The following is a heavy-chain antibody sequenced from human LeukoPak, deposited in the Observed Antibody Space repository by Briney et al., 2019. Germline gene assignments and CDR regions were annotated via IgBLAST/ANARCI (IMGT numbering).Heavy chain of an antibody. CDR3: AKDPDMTTVTVDY. CDR1: GFTFSTYG. J-gene: IGHJ4*02. CDR2: IWYDGSNK. D-gene: IGHD4-17*01. V-gene: IGHV3-33*06. Sequence: GGSLRLSCAASGFTFSTYGMHWVRQAPGKGLEWVAVIWYDGSNKYADSVKGRFTISRDNSKNTLYLQMNSLRAEDTAVYYCAKDPDMTTVTVDYWGQGTLVTVSS.